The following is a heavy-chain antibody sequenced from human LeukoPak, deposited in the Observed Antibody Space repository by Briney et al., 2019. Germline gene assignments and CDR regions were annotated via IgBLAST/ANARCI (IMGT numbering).Heavy chain of an antibody. CDR2: ISTYNGDT. CDR1: GYTFTSYG. Sequence: ASVKVSCKASGYTFTSYGISWVRQAPGQGLEWMGWISTYNGDTNYAQKFQGRVTITADESTSTAYMELSSLRSEDTAVYYCARSQVGLNWFDPWGQGTLVTVSS. D-gene: IGHD1-26*01. V-gene: IGHV1-18*01. J-gene: IGHJ5*02. CDR3: ARSQVGLNWFDP.